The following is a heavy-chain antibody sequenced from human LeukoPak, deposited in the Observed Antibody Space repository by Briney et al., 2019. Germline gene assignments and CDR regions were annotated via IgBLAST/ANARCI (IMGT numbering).Heavy chain of an antibody. CDR3: ARGSHSSFDY. D-gene: IGHD3-10*01. J-gene: IGHJ4*02. CDR1: GDSLSNNYVA. CDR2: TYYRHKYNT. V-gene: IGHV6-1*01. Sequence: SQTLALMCAISGDSLSNNYVAGNWIRQSPSRGLEWLGKTYYRHKYNTDYALSVKSRIAINSDTSKNQFSLQPNSVTPEDTGVYYCARGSHSSFDYWGQGTVVTVST.